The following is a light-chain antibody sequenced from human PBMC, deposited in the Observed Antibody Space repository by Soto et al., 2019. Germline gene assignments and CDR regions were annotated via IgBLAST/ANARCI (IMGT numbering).Light chain of an antibody. V-gene: IGLV2-23*01. Sequence: ALTQPASVSGSPGQSITISCTGTSSDVGSYNLVSWYQQHPGKAPKLMIYEGSKRPSGVSNRFSGYKSGNTASLTISGLQAEDEADYYCCSYAGTSTYVFGTGTKVPV. CDR3: CSYAGTSTYV. CDR2: EGS. CDR1: SSDVGSYNL. J-gene: IGLJ1*01.